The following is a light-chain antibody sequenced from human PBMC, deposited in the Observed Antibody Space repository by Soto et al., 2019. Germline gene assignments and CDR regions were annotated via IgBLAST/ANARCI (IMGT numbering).Light chain of an antibody. CDR1: ISDVGAYNY. Sequence: QSVLTQPASVSGSPGQSITISCTGTISDVGAYNYVAWYQQHPGKAPKLMIHDVSNRPSGVSNRFSGSKSGNTASLTISGLQADDEADYPCSSYTSNSTWVFGGGTKLTVL. V-gene: IGLV2-14*01. J-gene: IGLJ3*02. CDR2: DVS. CDR3: SSYTSNSTWV.